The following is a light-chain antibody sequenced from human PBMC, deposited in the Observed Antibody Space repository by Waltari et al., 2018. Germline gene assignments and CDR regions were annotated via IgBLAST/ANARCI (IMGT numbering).Light chain of an antibody. V-gene: IGKV3-11*01. CDR3: QWRSHWPPLA. CDR1: QSVRSN. Sequence: EIVLTQSPATLSLSPGERATLSCWASQSVRSNLPWSRQGPGETPRFPTYDSSNRATGIPGWFRGSVSVKDFCHTTGRLEPEDFAVYYSQWRSHWPPLAFGGGTKVEIQ. CDR2: DSS. J-gene: IGKJ4*01.